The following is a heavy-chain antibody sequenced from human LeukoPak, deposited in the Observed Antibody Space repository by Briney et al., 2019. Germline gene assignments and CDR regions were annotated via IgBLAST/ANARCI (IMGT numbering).Heavy chain of an antibody. V-gene: IGHV3-9*01. CDR3: AKDGEDILTGYQIDY. CDR1: GFTFDDYG. J-gene: IGHJ4*02. CDR2: ISWNSGII. D-gene: IGHD3-9*01. Sequence: GRSLRLSCVASGFTFDDYGMFWVRQTPGKGLEWVSAISWNSGIIAYADSVKGRFTIFRDNAKNSLYLQMNSLRAEDTALYYCAKDGEDILTGYQIDYWGQGTLVTVSS.